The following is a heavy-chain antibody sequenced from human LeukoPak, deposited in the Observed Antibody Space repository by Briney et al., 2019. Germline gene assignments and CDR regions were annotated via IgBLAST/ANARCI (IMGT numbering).Heavy chain of an antibody. CDR3: ARDLMTTPTWDFDY. CDR1: GYTFTGYY. D-gene: IGHD3-16*01. CDR2: INPNSGAT. Sequence: ASVKVSCKGSGYTFTGYYMHWVRQAPGQGLAWMAWINPNSGATNYAQKFQGRVTVTRDTSISTAYMELSSLESDDTAVYYCARDLMTTPTWDFDYWGQGTLVSVSS. V-gene: IGHV1-2*02. J-gene: IGHJ4*02.